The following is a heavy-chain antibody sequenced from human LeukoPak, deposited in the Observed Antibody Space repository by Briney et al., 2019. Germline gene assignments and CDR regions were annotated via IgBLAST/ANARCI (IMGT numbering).Heavy chain of an antibody. CDR1: GYTSTGYY. CDR2: INPNSGGT. Sequence: ASVKVSCKASGYTSTGYYMHWVRQAPGQGLEWMGWINPNSGGTNYAQKFQGRVTMTRDTSISTAYMELSRLRSDDTAVYYCARDLGGGYRQAEYYFDYWGQGTLVTVSS. D-gene: IGHD1-1*01. V-gene: IGHV1-2*02. CDR3: ARDLGGGYRQAEYYFDY. J-gene: IGHJ4*02.